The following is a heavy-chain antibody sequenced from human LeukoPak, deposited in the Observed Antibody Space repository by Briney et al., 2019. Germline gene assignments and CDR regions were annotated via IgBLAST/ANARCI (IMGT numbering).Heavy chain of an antibody. V-gene: IGHV4-38-2*02. Sequence: SETLSLTCTVSGYSISSGYYWGWIRQPPGKGLEWIGSIYHSGSTYYNPSLKGRVTISVDTSKNQFSLKLSSVTAADTAVYYCARAKSGSYYSRNNWFDPWGQGTLVTVSS. CDR3: ARAKSGSYYSRNNWFDP. D-gene: IGHD1-26*01. J-gene: IGHJ5*02. CDR2: IYHSGST. CDR1: GYSISSGYY.